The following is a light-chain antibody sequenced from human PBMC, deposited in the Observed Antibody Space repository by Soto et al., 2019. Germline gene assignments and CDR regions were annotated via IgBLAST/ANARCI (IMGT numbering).Light chain of an antibody. CDR2: DAS. V-gene: IGKV3-11*01. CDR3: QQRGRMPLT. CDR1: QSVSNSY. Sequence: EIVLTQSPGTLSLSPGERATLSCRASQSVSNSYLAWYQQKPGQAPRLLIYDASNRATGIPARFSGTGSGTDFTLTLSSLEPADFAIDYCQQRGRMPLTFGHGTKVDIK. J-gene: IGKJ1*01.